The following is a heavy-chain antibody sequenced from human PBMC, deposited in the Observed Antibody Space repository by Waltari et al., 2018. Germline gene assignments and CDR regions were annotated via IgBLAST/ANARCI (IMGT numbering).Heavy chain of an antibody. V-gene: IGHV3-23*01. CDR3: AKIRDSYPLIHDAFDV. J-gene: IGHJ3*01. Sequence: EVQLKESGGGVIKPGGSLRLSCAASGYTFSTYAMSWVRQAPGKGLEWVSGISSSGVSTYYADSVKGRFTISRDNSKNTLYLQMNSLRAEDTAVYYCAKIRDSYPLIHDAFDVWGQGTLVTVSS. D-gene: IGHD2-21*02. CDR2: ISSSGVST. CDR1: GYTFSTYA.